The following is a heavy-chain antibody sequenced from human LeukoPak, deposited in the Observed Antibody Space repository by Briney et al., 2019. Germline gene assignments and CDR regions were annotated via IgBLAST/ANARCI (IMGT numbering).Heavy chain of an antibody. CDR1: GDSVASDSAS. CDR3: ARVGVAASGTWWFDP. CDR2: TYYRSKWYN. D-gene: IGHD6-13*01. V-gene: IGHV6-1*01. Sequence: SQTLSLTCAISGDSVASDSASWNWIRQSPSRGLEWLGRTYYRSKWYNDYAVSVKSQITINPDTSKNQFSLQLNSVTPEDTAVYYCARVGVAASGTWWFDPWGKGTMVTVSS. J-gene: IGHJ5*02.